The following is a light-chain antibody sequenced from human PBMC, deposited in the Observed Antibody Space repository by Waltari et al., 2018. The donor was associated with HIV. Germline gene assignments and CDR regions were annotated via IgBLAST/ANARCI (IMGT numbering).Light chain of an antibody. CDR2: DVT. CDR3: CSFVGSYSYV. Sequence: QSALTQPRSVSGSPGQSVTLSCTGSSGALDGSSFVSWYQQHPGEAPKVGIYDVTKRPSGVPDRFSGSRSGNTASLTISGLQAEDEADYFCCSFVGSYSYVFGTGTKVTVL. J-gene: IGLJ1*01. CDR1: SGALDGSSF. V-gene: IGLV2-11*01.